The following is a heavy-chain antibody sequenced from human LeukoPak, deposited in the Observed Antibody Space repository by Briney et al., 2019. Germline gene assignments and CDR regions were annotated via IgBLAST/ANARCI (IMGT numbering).Heavy chain of an antibody. CDR2: IRGDNGNT. CDR3: ARVDLLTGYYFFDY. Sequence: AAVKVSCKASGYTFSNYGISWVRQAPVQGLEWVGWIRGDNGNTNYAQKLQGRVTMTTDTSTSTAYMELRSLGSDETAVYYCARVDLLTGYYFFDYWGQGTLVTVSS. CDR1: GYTFSNYG. D-gene: IGHD3-9*01. J-gene: IGHJ4*02. V-gene: IGHV1-18*01.